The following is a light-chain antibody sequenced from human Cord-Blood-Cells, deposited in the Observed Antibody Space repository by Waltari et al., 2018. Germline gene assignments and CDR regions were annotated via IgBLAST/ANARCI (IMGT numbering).Light chain of an antibody. V-gene: IGLV2-23*01. CDR3: CSYAGSSIWV. Sequence: QSALTQPASVSGSPGQSITISRTGTSSDVGSYKLASWYQQHPGKAPNLMIYEGSKRPSGVSNRFSGSKSGTTASLTISGLQAEDEADYYCCSYAGSSIWVFGGGTKLTVL. CDR2: EGS. CDR1: SSDVGSYKL. J-gene: IGLJ3*02.